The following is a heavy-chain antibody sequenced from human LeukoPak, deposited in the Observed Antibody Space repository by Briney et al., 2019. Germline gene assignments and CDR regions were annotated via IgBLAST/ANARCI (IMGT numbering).Heavy chain of an antibody. J-gene: IGHJ4*02. CDR2: LSGSGGSA. V-gene: IGHV3-23*01. CDR1: GFTFSNYA. Sequence: SGGSLRLSCAASGFTFSNYAMTWVRQAPGKGLEWVSALSGSGGSAYSADSVKGRFTISRDNSKNTLYLQMNSLRAEDTAVYYCAKGRYESSGFNWAAWGQGTLVTVSS. CDR3: AKGRYESSGFNWAA. D-gene: IGHD3-22*01.